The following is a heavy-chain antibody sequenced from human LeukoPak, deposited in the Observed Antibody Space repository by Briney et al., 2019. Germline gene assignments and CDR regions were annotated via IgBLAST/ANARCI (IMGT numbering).Heavy chain of an antibody. D-gene: IGHD4-23*01. CDR2: ISAGGGTT. J-gene: IGHJ4*02. Sequence: GSLRLSCAASGFTLSSYAMSWVRQAAGKGLEWVSCISAGGGTTYYADSVKGRFTISRDNSKNTLYLQMNSLRAEDTAVYYCAKDRGGNYLFYLDYWGQGTLVTVSS. CDR3: AKDRGGNYLFYLDY. CDR1: GFTLSSYA. V-gene: IGHV3-23*01.